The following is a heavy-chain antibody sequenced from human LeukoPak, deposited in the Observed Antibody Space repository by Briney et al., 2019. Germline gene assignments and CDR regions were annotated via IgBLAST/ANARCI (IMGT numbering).Heavy chain of an antibody. Sequence: SETLSLTCAVYGGSFSGYYWSWIRQPPGKGLEWIGEINHSGSTNYNPSLKSRVTISVDTSKNQFSLKLSSVTAADTAVYYCARGRSYYYDSSGYYYGNRYGMDVWGQGTTVTVS. CDR2: INHSGST. J-gene: IGHJ6*02. V-gene: IGHV4-34*01. D-gene: IGHD3-22*01. CDR1: GGSFSGYY. CDR3: ARGRSYYYDSSGYYYGNRYGMDV.